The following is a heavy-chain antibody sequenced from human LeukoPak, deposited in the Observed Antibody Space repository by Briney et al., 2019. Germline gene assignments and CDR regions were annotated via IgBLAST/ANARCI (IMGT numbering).Heavy chain of an antibody. CDR1: GFTFSSYA. D-gene: IGHD4-17*01. V-gene: IGHV3-30*04. Sequence: GGSLRLSCAASGFTFSSYAMHWVRQAPGKGLEWVAVISYDGSNKYYADSVKGRFTISRDNSKNTLYPQMNSLRAEDTAVYYCATDQPLGPLGSTVTMGNRAFDIWGQGTMVTVSS. CDR2: ISYDGSNK. J-gene: IGHJ3*02. CDR3: ATDQPLGPLGSTVTMGNRAFDI.